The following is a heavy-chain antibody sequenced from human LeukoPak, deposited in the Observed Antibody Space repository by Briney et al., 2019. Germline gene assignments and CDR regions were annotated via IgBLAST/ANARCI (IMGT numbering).Heavy chain of an antibody. Sequence: ASVKVSCKASGYTFTSYGISWERHAPGQGLEWMGWISAYNGNTNYAQKLQGRVTMTTDTSTSTAYMELRSLRSDDTAVYYCARASYGWYNWFDPWGQGTLVTVSS. CDR3: ARASYGWYNWFDP. CDR1: GYTFTSYG. CDR2: ISAYNGNT. V-gene: IGHV1-18*01. J-gene: IGHJ5*02. D-gene: IGHD5-18*01.